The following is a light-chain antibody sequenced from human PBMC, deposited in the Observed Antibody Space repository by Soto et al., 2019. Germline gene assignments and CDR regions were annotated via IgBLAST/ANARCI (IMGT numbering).Light chain of an antibody. CDR1: QSISSSY. V-gene: IGKV3-20*01. CDR2: GAS. CDR3: KQYVTSPRT. J-gene: IGKJ1*01. Sequence: EIVLTQSPGTRSLSPGERATLSCRASQSISSSYLAWYQQKPGQAPRLLIYGASSRATGIPDRFSGSGSGTDFTLTISRLEPADFAVYSCKQYVTSPRTFGKGTTVEIK.